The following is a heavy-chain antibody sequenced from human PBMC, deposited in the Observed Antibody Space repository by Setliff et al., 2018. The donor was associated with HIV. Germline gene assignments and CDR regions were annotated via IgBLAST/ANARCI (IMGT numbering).Heavy chain of an antibody. J-gene: IGHJ6*03. CDR2: IYYSGST. Sequence: WVRQHPGKGLEWIGYIYYSGSTYYNPSLKSRVTMSVDTSKNQFSLKLSSVTAADTAVYYCARARGLLPYYYLDVWGKGTTVTVSS. CDR3: ARARGLLPYYYLDV. D-gene: IGHD3-10*01. V-gene: IGHV4-31*02.